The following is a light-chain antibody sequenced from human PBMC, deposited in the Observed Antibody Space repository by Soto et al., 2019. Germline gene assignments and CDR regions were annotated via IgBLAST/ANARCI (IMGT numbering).Light chain of an antibody. CDR1: QGISNF. CDR2: GAS. J-gene: IGKJ3*01. Sequence: DIPMTQSPSSLSASVGDRVTITCRASQGISNFLAWYRQIPGKVPVVLIYGASTLQSGVTSRFSDSGSQTQFTLTISSLMPEAAVSYLCQKDNSAPFTFGPWTEVDIK. V-gene: IGKV1-27*01. CDR3: QKDNSAPFT.